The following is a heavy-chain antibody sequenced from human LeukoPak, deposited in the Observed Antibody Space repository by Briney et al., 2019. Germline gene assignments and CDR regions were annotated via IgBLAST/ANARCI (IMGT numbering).Heavy chain of an antibody. V-gene: IGHV3-30*02. D-gene: IGHD2-2*01. CDR2: IRSDGSNK. J-gene: IGHJ6*03. CDR3: AKCITTSDYYFYRDV. CDR1: GFSFSSFG. Sequence: GGSLRLSCAASGFSFSSFGMHWARQAPGKGLEWVTFIRSDGSNKYYADSVKGRFTISRDNSKNTVYLQMNSLRTEDTAVYYCAKCITTSDYYFYRDVWGKGTTVTVSS.